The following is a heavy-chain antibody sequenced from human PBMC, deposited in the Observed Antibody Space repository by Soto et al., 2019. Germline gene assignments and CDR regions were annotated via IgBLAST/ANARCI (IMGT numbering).Heavy chain of an antibody. CDR3: ANRTVGWYVEL. V-gene: IGHV3-23*01. D-gene: IGHD4-17*01. Sequence: EVQLLESGGGLVQPGGSLRLSCAASGFTFSSYAMSWVRQAPGKGLEWVSAISGSGDSTYYADSVKGRFTISRDNSKNTQYLQMNRLRDEDTAVYYCANRTVGWYVELWGRGTLVTVSS. CDR1: GFTFSSYA. CDR2: ISGSGDST. J-gene: IGHJ2*01.